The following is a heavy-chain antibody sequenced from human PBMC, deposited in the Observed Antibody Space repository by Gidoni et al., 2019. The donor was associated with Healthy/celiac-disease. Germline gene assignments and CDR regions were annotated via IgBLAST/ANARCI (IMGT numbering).Heavy chain of an antibody. CDR1: GGTFSSYA. CDR2: IIPILGIA. J-gene: IGHJ4*02. CDR3: ARGPPIAVAGSPFDY. D-gene: IGHD6-19*01. Sequence: QVQLVPSGAEVKKPGSSVKVSCKASGGTFSSYAISWVRQAPGQGLEWMGRIIPILGIANYAQKFQGRVTITADKSTSTAYMELSSLRSEDTAVYYCARGPPIAVAGSPFDYWGQGTLVTVSS. V-gene: IGHV1-69*09.